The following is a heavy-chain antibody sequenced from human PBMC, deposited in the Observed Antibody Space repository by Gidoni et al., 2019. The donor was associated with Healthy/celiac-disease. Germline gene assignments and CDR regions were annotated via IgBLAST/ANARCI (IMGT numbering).Heavy chain of an antibody. V-gene: IGHV4-39*01. CDR3: ARHYGYSSGWYQGGFDY. J-gene: IGHJ4*02. Sequence: QPQLQESGPGLVKPPETLSLTCTVSGGPISRSSYYWGWIRQPPGKGLEWIGSIYYSVSTYYNPSLKSRVTISVDTSKNQFSLKLSSVTAADTAVYYCARHYGYSSGWYQGGFDYWGQGTLVTVSS. D-gene: IGHD6-19*01. CDR1: GGPISRSSYY. CDR2: IYYSVST.